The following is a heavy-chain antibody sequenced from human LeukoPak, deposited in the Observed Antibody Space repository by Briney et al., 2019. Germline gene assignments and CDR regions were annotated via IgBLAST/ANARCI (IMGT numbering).Heavy chain of an antibody. J-gene: IGHJ6*03. CDR1: GDSISNYY. D-gene: IGHD3-3*01. Sequence: SETLSLTCTVSGDSISNYYWSWIRQPPGKGLEWIGDIYYSGSTNFNPSLKSRVTISVDTARNQFSLKLSSVTAADTAVYYCARDPRDYDFWSGYSSFYMDVWGKGTTVTVSS. CDR2: IYYSGST. CDR3: ARDPRDYDFWSGYSSFYMDV. V-gene: IGHV4-59*01.